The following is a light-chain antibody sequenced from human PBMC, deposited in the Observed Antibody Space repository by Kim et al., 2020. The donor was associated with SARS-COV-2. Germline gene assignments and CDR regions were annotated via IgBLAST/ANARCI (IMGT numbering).Light chain of an antibody. CDR3: SSYTSSSTWV. Sequence: GQSITISCTGTSSDVGGYNYVSWYQQHPGKAPKLMIYDVSKRPSGVSNRFSGSKSGNTASLTISGLQDEDDADYYCSSYTSSSTWVFGGGTQLTVL. J-gene: IGLJ3*02. V-gene: IGLV2-14*04. CDR2: DVS. CDR1: SSDVGGYNY.